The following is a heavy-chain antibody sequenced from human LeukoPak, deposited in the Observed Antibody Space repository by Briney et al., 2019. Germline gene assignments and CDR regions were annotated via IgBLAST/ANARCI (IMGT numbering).Heavy chain of an antibody. D-gene: IGHD7-27*01. CDR3: ARESITGDRDFDY. Sequence: GGSLTLSCAASGFTFSSYSMNWVRQAPGKGLEWVSYICSRSNTIYYADSVKGRFTVSRDNAKNSLYLQMNSLRADDTALYYCARESITGDRDFDYWGQGTLVTVSS. CDR1: GFTFSSYS. J-gene: IGHJ4*02. CDR2: ICSRSNTI. V-gene: IGHV3-48*01.